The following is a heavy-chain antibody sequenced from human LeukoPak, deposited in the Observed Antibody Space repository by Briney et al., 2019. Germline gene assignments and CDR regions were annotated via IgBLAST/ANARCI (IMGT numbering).Heavy chain of an antibody. V-gene: IGHV3-33*06. CDR3: AKDGDTSPYDY. CDR2: IWYDGSNK. CDR1: GFTFSSYG. Sequence: PGGSLRLSCAASGFTFSSYGMHWVRQAPGKGLEWVAVIWYDGSNKYYADSVKGRFTISRDNSKNTLYLQMNSLRAEDTAVYYCAKDGDTSPYDYWGQGTLVTVSS. D-gene: IGHD3-10*01. J-gene: IGHJ4*02.